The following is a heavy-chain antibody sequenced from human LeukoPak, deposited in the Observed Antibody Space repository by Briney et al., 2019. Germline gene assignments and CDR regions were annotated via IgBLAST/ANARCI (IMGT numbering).Heavy chain of an antibody. CDR1: GGSISSYY. CDR3: ARESNYHGSGTGWFDP. CDR2: IYYSGST. V-gene: IGHV4-59*12. D-gene: IGHD3-10*01. J-gene: IGHJ5*02. Sequence: SETLSLTCTVSGGSISSYYWSWIRQPPGKGLEWIGYIYYSGSTYYNPSLKSRVTISVDTSKNQFSLKLSSVTAADTALYYCARESNYHGSGTGWFDPWGQGTLVTVSS.